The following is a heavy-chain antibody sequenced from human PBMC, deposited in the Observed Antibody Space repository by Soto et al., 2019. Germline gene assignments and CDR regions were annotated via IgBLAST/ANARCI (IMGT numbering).Heavy chain of an antibody. J-gene: IGHJ3*02. CDR2: INNDGSAK. CDR3: ARDRSLLLWANDAFDI. CDR1: GFTFSSYS. V-gene: IGHV3-7*01. Sequence: GGSLRLSCTASGFTFSSYSMNWVRQAPGKGLEWVANINNDGSAKYYVDSVKGRFTISRDNAKNSLYLQMNSLRAEDTAVYYCARDRSLLLWANDAFDIWGQGTMVTVSS. D-gene: IGHD2-2*01.